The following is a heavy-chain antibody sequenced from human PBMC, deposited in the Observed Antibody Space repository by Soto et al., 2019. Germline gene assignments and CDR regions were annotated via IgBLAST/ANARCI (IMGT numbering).Heavy chain of an antibody. J-gene: IGHJ5*02. D-gene: IGHD6-19*01. Sequence: SETLSLTCTVSGGSISSYYWSWIRQPPGKGLEWIGYIYYSGSTNYNPSLKSRVTISVDTSKNQFSLKLSSVTAADTAVYYCARQDSSGWLEWFDPWGQGTLVTSPQ. CDR1: GGSISSYY. CDR3: ARQDSSGWLEWFDP. CDR2: IYYSGST. V-gene: IGHV4-59*08.